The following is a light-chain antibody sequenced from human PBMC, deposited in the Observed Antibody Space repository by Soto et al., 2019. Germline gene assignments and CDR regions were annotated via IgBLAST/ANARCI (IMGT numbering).Light chain of an antibody. J-gene: IGKJ4*01. CDR3: QQYYKWPLT. V-gene: IGKV3-15*01. Sequence: EIVMTQAPGTLSVSPGERATLSVRAIESVTSNLAWYQQKPGHAPRLLICAASTRATNIPATFSGSGSGTEFTLTISSLQSEDFAVYYCQQYYKWPLTFGGGTKVDIK. CDR2: AAS. CDR1: ESVTSN.